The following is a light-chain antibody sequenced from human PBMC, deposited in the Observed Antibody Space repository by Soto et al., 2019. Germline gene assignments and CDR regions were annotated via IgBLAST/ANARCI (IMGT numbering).Light chain of an antibody. V-gene: IGKV4-1*01. CDR2: WAS. Sequence: DMVMTQSPDSLAAFLGERPTITCGSNQSLFYNSYRNNYLVWYRQKPGQPPQLLIYWASARESGVPERFSGSGSGTDFTLTIDNLQAEDVAVYYCQQYLDTPITFGQGTRLEIK. J-gene: IGKJ5*01. CDR1: QSLFYNSYRNNY. CDR3: QQYLDTPIT.